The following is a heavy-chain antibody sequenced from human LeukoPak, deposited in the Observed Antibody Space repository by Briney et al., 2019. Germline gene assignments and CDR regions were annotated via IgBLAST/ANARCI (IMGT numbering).Heavy chain of an antibody. V-gene: IGHV4-59*02. Sequence: KPSETLSLTCSVSGGSVSRDYWSWIRQPPGKRLEWLGYIYNIGGTNYNPSLKSQVSISVDTSKNQFSLMLTSVTAADTAVYYCAREAVAGTLDYWGQGALVTVSS. CDR3: AREAVAGTLDY. CDR1: GGSVSRDY. D-gene: IGHD6-19*01. CDR2: IYNIGGT. J-gene: IGHJ4*02.